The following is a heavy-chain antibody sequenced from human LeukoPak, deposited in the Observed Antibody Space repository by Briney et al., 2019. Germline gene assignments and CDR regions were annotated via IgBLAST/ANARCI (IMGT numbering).Heavy chain of an antibody. CDR1: GGSISSYY. V-gene: IGHV4-59*01. D-gene: IGHD2-2*01. J-gene: IGHJ6*02. CDR3: ARFPASTYYYYGMDV. Sequence: SETLSLTCTVSGGSISSYYWTRIRQPPGKGLEWIGYIYYSGSTNYNPSLKSRVTISVDTSKNQFSLKLSSVTAADTAVYYCARFPASTYYYYGMDVWGQGTTVTVSS. CDR2: IYYSGST.